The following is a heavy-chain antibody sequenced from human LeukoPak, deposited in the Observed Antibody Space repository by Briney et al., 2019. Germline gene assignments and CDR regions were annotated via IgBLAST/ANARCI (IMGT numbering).Heavy chain of an antibody. D-gene: IGHD3-9*01. V-gene: IGHV3-23*01. Sequence: GGSLRLSCAASGFTFSDYAMTWIRQAPGKGLEWVSTISGSGISTYFADSVKGRFTISRDNSRNTLFLQMNSLRAEDTALFYCAKGDNNILTGYYNSFDSWGQGTLVTVSS. J-gene: IGHJ4*02. CDR2: ISGSGIST. CDR1: GFTFSDYA. CDR3: AKGDNNILTGYYNSFDS.